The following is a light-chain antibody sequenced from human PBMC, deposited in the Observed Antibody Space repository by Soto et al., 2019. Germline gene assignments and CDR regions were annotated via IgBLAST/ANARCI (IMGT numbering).Light chain of an antibody. CDR1: SSDVGGYNY. CDR2: EVS. J-gene: IGLJ2*01. Sequence: QSALTQPASVSGSPGQSITISCTGTSSDVGGYNYVSWYQQHPGKAPKLMIYEVSNRPSGVSNRFSGSKSGNTASLTISGLQDEDAADYYCSSYTRSSTGVFGGGTKVTVL. CDR3: SSYTRSSTGV. V-gene: IGLV2-14*01.